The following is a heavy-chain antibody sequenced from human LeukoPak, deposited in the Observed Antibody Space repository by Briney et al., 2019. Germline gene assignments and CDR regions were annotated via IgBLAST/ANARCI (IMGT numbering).Heavy chain of an antibody. CDR1: GYTFTSYD. D-gene: IGHD3-16*01. Sequence: ASVKVSCKASGYTFTSYDINWVRQATGQGLEWMGWMNPNSGNTGYAQKFQGRVTITRNTSISTAYMELSSLRSEDTAVYYCASRDPGYGGSDYWGQGTLVTVSS. CDR3: ASRDPGYGGSDY. J-gene: IGHJ4*02. CDR2: MNPNSGNT. V-gene: IGHV1-8*03.